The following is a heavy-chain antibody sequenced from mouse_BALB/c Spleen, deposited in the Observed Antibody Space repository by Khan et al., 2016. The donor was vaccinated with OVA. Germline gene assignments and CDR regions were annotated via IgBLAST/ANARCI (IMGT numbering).Heavy chain of an antibody. CDR1: GFSLTGYG. J-gene: IGHJ4*01. CDR2: IWGDGST. D-gene: IGHD2-10*01. Sequence: VQLQESGPGLVAPSQSLSITCTVSGFSLTGYGVNWVRQPPGKGLEWLGMIWGDGSTDSNSALKSRLSISKDNSKSQVFLKMHSLQTDDTARYYYASAYNGNYREGMDYWGQGTSVTVSS. CDR3: ASAYNGNYREGMDY. V-gene: IGHV2-6-7*01.